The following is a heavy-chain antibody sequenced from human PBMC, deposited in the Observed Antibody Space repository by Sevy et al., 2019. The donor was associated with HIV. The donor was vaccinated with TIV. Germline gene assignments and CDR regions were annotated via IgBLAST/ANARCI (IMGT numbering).Heavy chain of an antibody. CDR3: ARSTYYYDSSGYPIFDY. CDR1: GGSISSYY. J-gene: IGHJ4*02. Sequence: SETLSLTCTVSGGSISSYYWSWIRQPPGKGLEWIGYIYYSGSTNYNRSLKSRVTISVDTSKNQFSLKLSSVTAADTAVYYCARSTYYYDSSGYPIFDYWGQGTLVTVSS. V-gene: IGHV4-59*01. D-gene: IGHD3-22*01. CDR2: IYYSGST.